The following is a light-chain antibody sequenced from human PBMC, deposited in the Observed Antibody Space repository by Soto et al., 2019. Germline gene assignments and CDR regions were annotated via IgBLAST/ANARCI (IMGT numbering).Light chain of an antibody. CDR3: QQRSNWPIT. CDR1: QSVSNSY. Sequence: EIVLTQSPATLSLSAGERATLSCGASQSVSNSYLAWYQQKPGLAPRLLIYDASSRASGIPDRFSGSGSGTDFTLTISSLEPEDFAVHYCQQRSNWPITFGQGTRLEIK. CDR2: DAS. J-gene: IGKJ5*01. V-gene: IGKV3D-20*02.